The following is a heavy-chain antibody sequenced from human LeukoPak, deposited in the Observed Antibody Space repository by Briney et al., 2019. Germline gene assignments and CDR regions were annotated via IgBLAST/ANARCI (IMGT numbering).Heavy chain of an antibody. CDR2: ISYDGNSE. CDR1: GFTFSSNA. Sequence: GGSLRLSCAASGFTFSSNAMHWVRQAPGKGPEWVAFISYDGNSESYADSVKGRFTISRDNSKNTLFLQMNSLRVEDTAVYYCAGENAARDTSAFDYWGQETLVTVSS. D-gene: IGHD5-18*01. CDR3: AGENAARDTSAFDY. J-gene: IGHJ4*02. V-gene: IGHV3-30*01.